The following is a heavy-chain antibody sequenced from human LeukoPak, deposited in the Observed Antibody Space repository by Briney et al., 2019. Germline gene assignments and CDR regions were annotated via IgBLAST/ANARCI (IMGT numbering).Heavy chain of an antibody. D-gene: IGHD6-19*01. V-gene: IGHV3-23*01. CDR1: GFTFGDFA. CDR3: AKDRGIAVADYDAFDI. J-gene: IGHJ3*02. CDR2: ISGSGGST. Sequence: PGGSLRLSCTTSGFTFGDFAMTWFRQAPGKGLEWVSAISGSGGSTYYADSVKGRFTISRDNSKNTLYLQMNSLRAEDTAVYYCAKDRGIAVADYDAFDIWGQGTMVTVSS.